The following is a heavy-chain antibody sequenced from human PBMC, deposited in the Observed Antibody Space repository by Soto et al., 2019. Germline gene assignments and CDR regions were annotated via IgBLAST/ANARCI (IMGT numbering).Heavy chain of an antibody. CDR2: INAHSGGT. CDR1: GFSFTGYY. V-gene: IGHV1-2*02. J-gene: IGHJ5*02. D-gene: IGHD6-6*01. CDR3: AKDLTRQLAYWLDP. Sequence: ASVKVSCKASGFSFTGYYIHWLRQAPGQGLEWMGWINAHSGGTEYAQKFQGRVTLTRDTSIATAYLTLTSLTSDDTALYYCAKDLTRQLAYWLDPWGQGTQVTGSS.